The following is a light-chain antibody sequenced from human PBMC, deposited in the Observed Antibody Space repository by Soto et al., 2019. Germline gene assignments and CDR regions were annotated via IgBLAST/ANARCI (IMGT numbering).Light chain of an antibody. CDR1: QSISSR. J-gene: IGKJ4*01. CDR3: QQYDSYPLT. CDR2: KAS. Sequence: DIQMTQSPSTLSASVGDRVTITCRASQSISSRLAWYQQKPGKAPNLLIYKASSLEGGVPSRFSGSGSGTEFTLTVSSLQHDDFATYYCQQYDSYPLTFGGGTKVEIK. V-gene: IGKV1-5*03.